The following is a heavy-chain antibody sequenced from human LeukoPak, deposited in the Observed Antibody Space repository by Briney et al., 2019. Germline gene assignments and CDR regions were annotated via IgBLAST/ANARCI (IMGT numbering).Heavy chain of an antibody. J-gene: IGHJ4*02. Sequence: TGGSLRLSCVASGFTFSSYGMHWVRQAPGKGLEWVAVISFDGSTKYYADSVKGRFTISRDNSKNTLYLQMNSLRAEDTAVYYCAKDYYGSGSYGYSDYWGQGTLVTVSS. CDR1: GFTFSSYG. V-gene: IGHV3-30*18. CDR3: AKDYYGSGSYGYSDY. CDR2: ISFDGSTK. D-gene: IGHD3-10*01.